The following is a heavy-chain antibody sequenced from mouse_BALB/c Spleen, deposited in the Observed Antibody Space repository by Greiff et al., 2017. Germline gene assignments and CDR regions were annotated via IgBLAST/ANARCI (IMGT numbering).Heavy chain of an antibody. J-gene: IGHJ2*01. CDR3: ARSRGNSYFDY. CDR2: ISTYYGDA. V-gene: IGHV1S137*01. Sequence: VQLQESGAELVRPGVSVKISCKGSGYTFTDYAMHWVKQSHAKSLEWIGVISTYYGDASYNQKFKGKATMTVDKSSSTAYMELARLTSEDAAVYYCARSRGNSYFDYWGQGTTLTVSS. CDR1: GYTFTDYA. D-gene: IGHD2-1*01.